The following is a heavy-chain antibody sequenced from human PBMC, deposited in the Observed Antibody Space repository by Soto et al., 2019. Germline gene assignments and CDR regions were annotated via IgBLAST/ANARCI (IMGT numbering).Heavy chain of an antibody. V-gene: IGHV3-30-3*01. J-gene: IGHJ6*02. CDR2: ISYDGSNK. Sequence: GGSLRLSCAASGFTFSSYAMHRVRQAPGKGLEWVAVISYDGSNKYYADSVKGRFTISRDNSKNTLYLQMNSLRAEDTAVYYCARDLIAYSSSSDDYYYGMDVWGQGTTVTVSS. CDR1: GFTFSSYA. CDR3: ARDLIAYSSSSDDYYYGMDV. D-gene: IGHD6-6*01.